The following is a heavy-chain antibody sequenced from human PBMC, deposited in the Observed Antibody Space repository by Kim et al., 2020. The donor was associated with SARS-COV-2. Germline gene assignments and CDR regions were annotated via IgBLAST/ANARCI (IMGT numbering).Heavy chain of an antibody. Sequence: SETLSLTCTVSSVSISSTSYYWGWIRQPPGKGLEWIGSIYYSGNTYYNPSLKSRVTISLDTSKNQFSLKLSSVTAADTAVYYCARDSLGNYDSSGYYSLGYWGQGTLVTVSS. V-gene: IGHV4-39*07. CDR1: SVSISSTSYY. J-gene: IGHJ4*02. CDR2: IYYSGNT. CDR3: ARDSLGNYDSSGYYSLGY. D-gene: IGHD3-22*01.